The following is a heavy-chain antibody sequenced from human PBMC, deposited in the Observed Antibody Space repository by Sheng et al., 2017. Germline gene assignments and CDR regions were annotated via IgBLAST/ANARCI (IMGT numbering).Heavy chain of an antibody. CDR3: ARDRGAKDAFDI. D-gene: IGHD1-26*01. CDR2: IVVTLQKT. V-gene: IGHV1-69*11. J-gene: IGHJ3*02. Sequence: QVQLVQSGAEVKKPGSSVKVSCKASGDTFRSYVIAWVRQAPGQRLEWMGRIVVTLQKTHYAEKFQGRVANTADESTSTAYMELSSLRSDDTAVYYCARDRGAKDAFDIWGQGTMVTVSS. CDR1: GDTFRSYV.